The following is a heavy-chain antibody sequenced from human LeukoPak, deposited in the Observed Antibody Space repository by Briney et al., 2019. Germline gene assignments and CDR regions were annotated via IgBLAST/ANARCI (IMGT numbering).Heavy chain of an antibody. CDR2: IYYSGST. Sequence: SETLSLTCTVSGGSISSYYWSWIRQPPGKGLEWIGYIYYSGSTNYNPSLKSRVTISVDTSKNQFSLKLSSVAAADTAVYYCARHNQQLVFGYWGQGTLVTVSS. D-gene: IGHD6-13*01. CDR3: ARHNQQLVFGY. V-gene: IGHV4-59*08. J-gene: IGHJ4*02. CDR1: GGSISSYY.